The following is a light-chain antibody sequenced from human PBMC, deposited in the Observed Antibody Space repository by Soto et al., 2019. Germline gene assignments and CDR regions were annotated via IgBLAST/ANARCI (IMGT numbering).Light chain of an antibody. CDR2: STS. CDR1: QTISSY. V-gene: IGKV1-39*01. CDR3: QPRYSAPLS. Sequence: DLQMPQSPSSLAASVGDRVTITCRASQTISSYLTWYQQKPGKAPKLLIYSTSSLQSGVPSRFSGSRSGTAFTLTISTLQPEDFPTYYCQPRYSAPLSFGPRPRVDLK. J-gene: IGKJ3*01.